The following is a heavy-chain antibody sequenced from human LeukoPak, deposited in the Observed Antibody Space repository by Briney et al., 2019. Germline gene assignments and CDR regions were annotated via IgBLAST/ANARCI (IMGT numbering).Heavy chain of an antibody. Sequence: GSLILSCAASGFTVSSTYMSWVRQAPGKGLEWVSVIYSGGNIYYIESVKGRFTISRDTSKNTLYLQMNSLRAEDTAVYFCAGRHCSGGGCYFAGADPFDYWGQGTLVTVSS. CDR3: AGRHCSGGGCYFAGADPFDY. CDR2: IYSGGNI. D-gene: IGHD2-15*01. CDR1: GFTVSSTY. V-gene: IGHV3-53*01. J-gene: IGHJ4*02.